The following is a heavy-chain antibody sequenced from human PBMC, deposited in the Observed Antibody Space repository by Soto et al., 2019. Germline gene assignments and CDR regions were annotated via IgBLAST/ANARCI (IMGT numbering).Heavy chain of an antibody. CDR1: GFTFSDHH. V-gene: IGHV3-72*01. CDR3: ARVLTGSWNWFDP. D-gene: IGHD6-13*01. CDR2: TRDKTYSYTT. Sequence: EVQLVESGGGFVQPGGSLSLSCAASGFTFSDHHMDWVRQAPGKGLDWVGRTRDKTYSYTTEYAASVKGRFTISRDDSENLLYLQMNSLRAEDTAVYYCARVLTGSWNWFDPWGQGTLVTVSS. J-gene: IGHJ5*02.